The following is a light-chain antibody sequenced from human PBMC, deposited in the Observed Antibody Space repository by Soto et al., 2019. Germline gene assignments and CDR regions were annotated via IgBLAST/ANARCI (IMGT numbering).Light chain of an antibody. CDR3: AAWDDILSRYG. J-gene: IGLJ1*01. CDR1: SSNIGSNY. Sequence: QSVLTQPPSASGTPGQRVTISCSGSSSNIGSNYVYWYQQLPGKAPKLLIYRNNQRPSGVHDRFSGSKSGTSASLAISGLRYEDEADYYCAAWDDILSRYGFGSGTKGTV. CDR2: RNN. V-gene: IGLV1-47*01.